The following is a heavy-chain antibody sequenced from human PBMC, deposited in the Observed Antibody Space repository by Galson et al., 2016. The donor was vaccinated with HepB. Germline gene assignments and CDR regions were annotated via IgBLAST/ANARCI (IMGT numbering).Heavy chain of an antibody. D-gene: IGHD2-2*02. CDR1: GGSISSGTYF. Sequence: TLSLTCTVSGGSISSGTYFWSWIRQPAGKALGWIGRIYTSGSTNYNPSLKSRVTISVDTSKNQFSLKLSSVTAADTAVYYCARDLEAWSHTWGMDVWGKGTTVTVSS. V-gene: IGHV4-61*02. CDR2: IYTSGST. J-gene: IGHJ6*04. CDR3: ARDLEAWSHTWGMDV.